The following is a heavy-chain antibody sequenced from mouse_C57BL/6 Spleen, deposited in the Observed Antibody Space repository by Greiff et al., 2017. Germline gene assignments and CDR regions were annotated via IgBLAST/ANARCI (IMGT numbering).Heavy chain of an antibody. CDR3: AREAYSNWYFDV. Sequence: VQLQQSGAELARPGASVKMSCKASGYTFTSYTMHWVKQRPGQGLEWIGYINPSSGYTKYNQKFKDKATLTADKSSSTAYMQLSSLTSEDSAVYCCAREAYSNWYFDVWGTGTTVTVSS. D-gene: IGHD2-5*01. CDR1: GYTFTSYT. CDR2: INPSSGYT. V-gene: IGHV1-4*01. J-gene: IGHJ1*03.